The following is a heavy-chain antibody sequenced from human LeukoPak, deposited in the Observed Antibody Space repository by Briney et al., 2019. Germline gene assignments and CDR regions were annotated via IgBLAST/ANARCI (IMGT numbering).Heavy chain of an antibody. CDR3: AKAFRGFILYYFDY. D-gene: IGHD3-10*01. CDR1: GFTFDDYA. V-gene: IGHV3-9*01. J-gene: IGHJ4*02. CDR2: ISWNSGSI. Sequence: GGSLRLSCAASGFTFDDYAMHWVRHAPGKGLEWVSGISWNSGSIGYADSVKGRFTISRDNAKNSLYLQMNSLRAEDTALYYCAKAFRGFILYYFDYWGQGTLVTVSS.